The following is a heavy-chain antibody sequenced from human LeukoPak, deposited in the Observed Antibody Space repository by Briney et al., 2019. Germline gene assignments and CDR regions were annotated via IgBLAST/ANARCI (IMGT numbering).Heavy chain of an antibody. D-gene: IGHD4-17*01. CDR2: ISGSGGTT. Sequence: GGSLRLSCAASGFTFSSFAMSWVRQAPGKGLEWVSTISGSGGTTNYAYPVKGRFTFSRDTSKNTLYLQMNSLRAEDTAVYYCTKDLSDYGDYIEGYWGQGTLVTVSS. CDR1: GFTFSSFA. V-gene: IGHV3-23*01. J-gene: IGHJ4*02. CDR3: TKDLSDYGDYIEGY.